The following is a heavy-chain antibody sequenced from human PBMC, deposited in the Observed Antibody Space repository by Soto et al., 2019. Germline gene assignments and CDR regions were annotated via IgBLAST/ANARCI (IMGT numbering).Heavy chain of an antibody. CDR1: GGTFSSYS. CDR3: AGVMVRYDYRACFEY. J-gene: IGHJ4*02. D-gene: IGHD4-4*01. CDR2: ILPICGTA. Sequence: QVQLVQSGAEVKKPGSSVKVSCKASGGTFSSYSISWVRQAPGQGLEWMGGILPICGTANYAHKFQGSVTITADESTSTAYMELSSLRSEGTAVSYCAGVMVRYDYRACFEYWGQGTLVTVSS. V-gene: IGHV1-69*12.